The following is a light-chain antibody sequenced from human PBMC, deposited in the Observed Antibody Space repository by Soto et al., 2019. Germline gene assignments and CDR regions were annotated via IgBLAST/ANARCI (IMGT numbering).Light chain of an antibody. Sequence: QSVLTQPASVSGSPGESITISCTGTSSDVGTYNLVTWYQQHPGRVPKLILYEGNKRPSGVSSRFSASKSGNTASRTISGLQAEDEADYFCCSYAPSRTLLFGGGTKVTVL. V-gene: IGLV2-23*01. CDR2: EGN. J-gene: IGLJ2*01. CDR3: CSYAPSRTLL. CDR1: SSDVGTYNL.